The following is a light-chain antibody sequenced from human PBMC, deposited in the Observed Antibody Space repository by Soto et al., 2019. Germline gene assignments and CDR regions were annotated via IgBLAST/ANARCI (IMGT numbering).Light chain of an antibody. CDR1: QGISSY. CDR3: QQYYSYPHT. J-gene: IGKJ1*01. CDR2: AAS. V-gene: IGKV1-8*01. Sequence: AIRMTQSPSSFSASTGDRVTITCRASQGISSYLAWYQQKPGKAPNLLIYAASTLQSGVPSRFSGSGSGTDFTLTISCLQSEDFETYYCQQYYSYPHTFGQGTKVQIK.